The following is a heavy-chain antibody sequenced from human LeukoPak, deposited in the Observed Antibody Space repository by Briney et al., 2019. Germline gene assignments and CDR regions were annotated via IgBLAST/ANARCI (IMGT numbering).Heavy chain of an antibody. D-gene: IGHD4-17*01. V-gene: IGHV3-21*01. J-gene: IGHJ5*02. CDR1: GGTFSSYA. CDR2: ISSSSSYI. Sequence: SCKASGGTFSSYAISWVRQAPGKGLEWVSSISSSSSYIYYADSVKGRFTISRDNAKNSLYLQMNSLRAEDTAVYYCASRYGDYIGVWFDPWGQGTLVTVSS. CDR3: ASRYGDYIGVWFDP.